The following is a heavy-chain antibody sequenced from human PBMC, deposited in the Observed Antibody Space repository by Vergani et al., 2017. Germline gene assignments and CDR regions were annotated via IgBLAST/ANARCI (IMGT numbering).Heavy chain of an antibody. CDR1: GFTFSSYA. V-gene: IGHV3-23*04. Sequence: VQLVESGGGVVQPGRSLRLSCAASGFTFSSYAMSWVRQAPGKGLEWVSAISGSGGSTYYADSVKGRFTISRDNSKNTLYLQMNSLRAEDTAVYYCAKDNGWEKEYFDYWGQGTLVTVSS. J-gene: IGHJ4*02. D-gene: IGHD1-26*01. CDR3: AKDNGWEKEYFDY. CDR2: ISGSGGST.